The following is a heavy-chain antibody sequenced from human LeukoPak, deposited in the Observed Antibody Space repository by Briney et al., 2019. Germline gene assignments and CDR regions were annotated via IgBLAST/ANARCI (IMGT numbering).Heavy chain of an antibody. CDR3: ARQGLPVVGALDY. V-gene: IGHV4-59*08. J-gene: IGHJ4*02. CDR2: IYYSGST. CDR1: GGSISSYY. D-gene: IGHD1-26*01. Sequence: PSVTLSLTCTVSGGSISSYYWSWIRQPPGKGLEWIGYIYYSGSTNYNPSLKSRVTISVDTSKNQFSLKLSSVTAADTAVYYCARQGLPVVGALDYWGQGTLVTVSS.